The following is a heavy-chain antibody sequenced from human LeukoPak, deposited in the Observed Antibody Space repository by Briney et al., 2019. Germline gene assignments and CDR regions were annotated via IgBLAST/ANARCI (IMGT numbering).Heavy chain of an antibody. J-gene: IGHJ4*02. CDR1: GFTFSSYG. V-gene: IGHV3-30*18. D-gene: IGHD1-14*01. CDR3: AKDRKWSPGDY. CDR2: ISYDGSNK. Sequence: PGGSLRLSCAASGFTFSSYGMHWVRQAPGKGLEGVAVISYDGSNKYYADSVKGRFTISRDNAKNMLYLQMNSLRAEDTAVYYCAKDRKWSPGDYWGQGTLVTVSS.